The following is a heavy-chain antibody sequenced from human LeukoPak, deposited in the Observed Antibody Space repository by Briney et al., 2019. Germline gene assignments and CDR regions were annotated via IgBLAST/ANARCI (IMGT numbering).Heavy chain of an antibody. CDR1: GYTFNIYG. J-gene: IGHJ3*02. Sequence: ASVKVSCKASGYTFNIYGIIWVRQAPGQGLEWMGWISGYNGNTKYAQKVQGRVTMTTDTSTSTAYMELRSLRSDDTAVYYCARSGWGNRQAFDIWGQGTMVTVSS. CDR3: ARSGWGNRQAFDI. CDR2: ISGYNGNT. D-gene: IGHD6-19*01. V-gene: IGHV1-18*01.